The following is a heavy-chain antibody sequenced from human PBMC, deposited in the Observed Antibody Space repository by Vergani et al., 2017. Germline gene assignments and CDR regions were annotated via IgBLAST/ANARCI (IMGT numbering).Heavy chain of an antibody. CDR1: GYSFTNYW. D-gene: IGHD3-22*01. CDR2: IHPADSDT. V-gene: IGHV5-51*01. Sequence: EVQLVQSGAEVKKPGESLNISCQISGYSFTNYWIGWVRQMPGKGLEWMGIIHPADSDTRYSPSFQGRVTISVDKSISTAYLQRSSLRASDSAMYYCARLYGRDSSGSKYFDYWGQGTLVTVSS. J-gene: IGHJ4*02. CDR3: ARLYGRDSSGSKYFDY.